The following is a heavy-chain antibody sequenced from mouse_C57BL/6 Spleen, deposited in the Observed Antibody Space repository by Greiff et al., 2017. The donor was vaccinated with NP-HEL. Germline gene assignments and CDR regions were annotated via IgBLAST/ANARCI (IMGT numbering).Heavy chain of an antibody. D-gene: IGHD1-1*01. CDR2: INPNNGGT. CDR3: ARRSPHYYGSSYWFAY. CDR1: GYTFTDYN. Sequence: EVQLVESGPELVKPGASVKMSCKASGYTFTDYNMHWVKQSHGKSLEWIGYINPNNGGTSYNQKFKGKATFTVNKSARTAYMELRSLTSEDSAVYYCARRSPHYYGSSYWFAYWGQGTLVTVSA. V-gene: IGHV1-22*01. J-gene: IGHJ3*01.